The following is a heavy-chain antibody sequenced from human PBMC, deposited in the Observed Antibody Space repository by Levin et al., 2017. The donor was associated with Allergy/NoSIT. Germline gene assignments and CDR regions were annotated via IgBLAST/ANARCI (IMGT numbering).Heavy chain of an antibody. CDR1: GFTFSSYS. V-gene: IGHV3-21*01. Sequence: GGSLRLSCAASGFTFSSYSMNWVRQAPGKGLEWVSSISSSSSYIYYADSVKGRFTISRDNAKNSLYLQMNSLRAEDTAVYYCASAAGCSGGSCYGYWGQGTLVTVSS. D-gene: IGHD2-15*01. CDR2: ISSSSSYI. CDR3: ASAAGCSGGSCYGY. J-gene: IGHJ4*02.